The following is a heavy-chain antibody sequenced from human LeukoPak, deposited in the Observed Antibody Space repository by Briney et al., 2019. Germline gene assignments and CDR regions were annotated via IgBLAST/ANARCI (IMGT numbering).Heavy chain of an antibody. D-gene: IGHD2-15*01. Sequence: GRSLRLSCAASGFTFEDHVMHWVRQAPGKGLEWVSSISWSGDRMGYADAVKGRFTISRDNAKNSLFLQMNSLRVEDTALYYCAKDLGGSAATVWGQGTLVTVSS. V-gene: IGHV3-9*01. CDR1: GFTFEDHV. CDR2: ISWSGDRM. CDR3: AKDLGGSAATV. J-gene: IGHJ4*02.